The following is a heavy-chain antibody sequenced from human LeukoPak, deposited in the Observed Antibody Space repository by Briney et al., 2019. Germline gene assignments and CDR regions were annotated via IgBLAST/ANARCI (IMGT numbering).Heavy chain of an antibody. CDR1: GYTFTSYG. J-gene: IGHJ6*04. Sequence: APVKVSCKASGYTFTSYGISWVRQAPGQGLEWMGWISAYNGNTNYAQKLQGRVTMTTDTSTSTAYMELRSLRSDDTAVYYCARVGGYSGYEDYYYYGMDVWGKGTTVTVSS. CDR2: ISAYNGNT. V-gene: IGHV1-18*04. CDR3: ARVGGYSGYEDYYYYGMDV. D-gene: IGHD5-12*01.